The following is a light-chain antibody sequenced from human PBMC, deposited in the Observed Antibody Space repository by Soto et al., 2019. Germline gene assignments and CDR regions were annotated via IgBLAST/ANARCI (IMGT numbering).Light chain of an antibody. CDR2: GAS. Sequence: EIVLTQSPGTLSLSPGERATLSCRASQSVSSNYLAWYQQKPGQAPRLLIYGASNRATGIPDRFSGSGSGTDFTLTINRLEPEDFAVYYCQQYGNSPPITLGPGTKVDVK. J-gene: IGKJ3*01. CDR1: QSVSSNY. CDR3: QQYGNSPPIT. V-gene: IGKV3-20*01.